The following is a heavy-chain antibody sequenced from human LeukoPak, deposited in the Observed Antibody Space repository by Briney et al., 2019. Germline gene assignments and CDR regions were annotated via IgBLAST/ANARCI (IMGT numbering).Heavy chain of an antibody. CDR1: GFTFRNYS. CDR3: AKARSGSSSSCYNY. Sequence: GGSLRLSCAASGFTFRNYSMNWVRQAPGKGLEWVSGISDSGGTTDYADSVKGRFAISRDNSNNTLYLQMNGLRAEDTAVYYCAKARSGSSSSCYNYWGQGTLVTVSS. V-gene: IGHV3-23*01. D-gene: IGHD2-2*02. CDR2: ISDSGGTT. J-gene: IGHJ4*02.